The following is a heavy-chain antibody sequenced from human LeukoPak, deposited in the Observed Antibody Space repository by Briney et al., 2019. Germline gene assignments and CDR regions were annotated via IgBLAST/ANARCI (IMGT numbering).Heavy chain of an antibody. CDR3: AKLPTYYYGSGSHPNYYFDY. D-gene: IGHD3-10*01. CDR2: ISGSGGST. Sequence: GGSLRLSCAASGFTFSSYAMSWVRQAPGKGLECVSAISGSGGSTYYADSVKGRFTISRDNSKNTLYLQMNSLRAEDTAVYYCAKLPTYYYGSGSHPNYYFDYWGQGTLVTVSS. J-gene: IGHJ4*02. CDR1: GFTFSSYA. V-gene: IGHV3-23*01.